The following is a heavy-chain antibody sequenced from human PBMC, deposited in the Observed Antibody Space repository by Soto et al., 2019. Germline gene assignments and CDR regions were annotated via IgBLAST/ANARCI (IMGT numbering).Heavy chain of an antibody. Sequence: PSETXSLTLPVPGGSISSNYWSWIRQPPGKGLGWIGYIYYSGSTNYNPSLKSRVTISVDTSKNQFSLKLNSMTAADTAVYYCARHNYGSGSTYFDYWGQGTLVTVSS. J-gene: IGHJ4*02. CDR1: GGSISSNY. V-gene: IGHV4-59*08. D-gene: IGHD3-10*01. CDR2: IYYSGST. CDR3: ARHNYGSGSTYFDY.